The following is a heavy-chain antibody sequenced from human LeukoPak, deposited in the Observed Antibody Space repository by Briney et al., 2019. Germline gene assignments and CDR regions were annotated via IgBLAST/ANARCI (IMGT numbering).Heavy chain of an antibody. D-gene: IGHD1-26*01. CDR3: ARDLLWIVGATKNDY. CDR1: GFTFSKFA. J-gene: IGHJ4*02. CDR2: INDRGTGT. V-gene: IGHV3-21*01. Sequence: GGSLRLSCAASGFTFSKFALSWVRQAPGKGLEWVSTINDRGTGTYYADSVKGRFTISRDNAKNSLYLQMNSLRAEDTAVYYCARDLLWIVGATKNDYWGQGTLVTVSS.